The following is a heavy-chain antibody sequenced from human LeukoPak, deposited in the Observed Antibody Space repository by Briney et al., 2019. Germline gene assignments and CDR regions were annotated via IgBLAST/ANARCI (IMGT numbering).Heavy chain of an antibody. D-gene: IGHD6-19*01. CDR2: ISWNSGSI. V-gene: IGHV3-9*01. Sequence: GRSLRLSCPASGFTFDDYAMHWVRQAPGKGLEWVSGISWNSGSIGYADSVKGRFTISRDNAKNSLYLQMNSLRAEDTALYYCAKDNGQWLVLDYWGQGTLVTVSS. CDR3: AKDNGQWLVLDY. J-gene: IGHJ4*02. CDR1: GFTFDDYA.